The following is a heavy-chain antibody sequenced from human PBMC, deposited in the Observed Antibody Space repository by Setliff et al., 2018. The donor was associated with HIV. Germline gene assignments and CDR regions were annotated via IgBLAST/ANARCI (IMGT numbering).Heavy chain of an antibody. Sequence: GGSLRLSCAASGFTFNNYAMSWVRHPPGKGLEWVSSISGTGADTYYADSVKGRFAISRDNSKNTLYLQMNSLRAEDTAVFYCAQAQTSVSGSYYQYLQHWGQGTLVTVSS. V-gene: IGHV3-23*01. J-gene: IGHJ1*01. CDR3: AQAQTSVSGSYYQYLQH. D-gene: IGHD3-10*01. CDR1: GFTFNNYA. CDR2: ISGTGADT.